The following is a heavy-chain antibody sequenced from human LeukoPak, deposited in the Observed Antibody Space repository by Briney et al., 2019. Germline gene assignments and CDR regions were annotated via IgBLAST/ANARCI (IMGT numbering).Heavy chain of an antibody. CDR2: IYYSGST. J-gene: IGHJ4*02. V-gene: IGHV4-59*01. Sequence: SETLSLTCTVSGGSISSYYWSWIRQPPGKGLEWIGYIYYSGSTNYNPSLKSRVTISLDTSQNQFSLKLSSLTAADTAVYYCARGVVAAAGRTFDFWGQGTPVTVSS. CDR3: ARGVVAAAGRTFDF. CDR1: GGSISSYY. D-gene: IGHD6-13*01.